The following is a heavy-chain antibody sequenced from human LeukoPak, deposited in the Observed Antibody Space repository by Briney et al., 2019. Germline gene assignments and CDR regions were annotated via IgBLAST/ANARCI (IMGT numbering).Heavy chain of an antibody. CDR2: IFSAGNI. CDR3: ARQRDSNNFIDY. D-gene: IGHD3-22*01. J-gene: IGHJ4*02. V-gene: IGHV4-59*01. Sequence: SETLSLTCIVSGASTNNYYWSWIRQPPGKGLEWIAYIFSAGNIKSNPSLKSRVTISIDTSKNHFSLNLNSVTAADTAVYYCARQRDSNNFIDYWGQGALVTVSS. CDR1: GASTNNYY.